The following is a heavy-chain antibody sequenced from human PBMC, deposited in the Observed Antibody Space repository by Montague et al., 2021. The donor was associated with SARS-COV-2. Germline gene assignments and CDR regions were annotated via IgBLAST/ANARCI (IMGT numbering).Heavy chain of an antibody. CDR1: VGSFSGYY. D-gene: IGHD3-16*02. V-gene: IGHV4-34*01. Sequence: SETLSLTCAVYVGSFSGYYWSWIRQPPGKGLEWIGEINHSGSTNYNPSLRSRITILVDTSKNQFSLKLSSVTAADTAVYYCARLGFVELWLNLGWFDPWGQGTLVTVSS. CDR3: ARLGFVELWLNLGWFDP. J-gene: IGHJ5*02. CDR2: INHSGST.